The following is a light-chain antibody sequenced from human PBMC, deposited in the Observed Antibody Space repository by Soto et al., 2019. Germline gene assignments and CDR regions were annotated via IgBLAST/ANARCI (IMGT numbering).Light chain of an antibody. V-gene: IGKV3-11*01. CDR1: QSVSSY. J-gene: IGKJ2*01. CDR3: QQPYT. Sequence: EIVLTQSPATLSLSPGERATLSCRASQSVSSYLAWYQQKPGQAPRLLIYDASNRATGIPAMFSGSGSGTDFTLTISNLEPQDFAVYYCQQPYTFGQGTKLEIK. CDR2: DAS.